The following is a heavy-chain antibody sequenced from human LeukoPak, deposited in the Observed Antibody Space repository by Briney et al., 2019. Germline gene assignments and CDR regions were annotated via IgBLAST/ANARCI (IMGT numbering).Heavy chain of an antibody. CDR1: GFTVSSNY. CDR2: IYSGGST. D-gene: IGHD2-2*02. Sequence: GGSLRLSCAASGFTVSSNYMSWVRQAPGKGLEWVSVIYSGGSTYYADSVKGRFTISRDNAKNSLFLQMDSLRAEDTAVYYCARTRSTPIFDNWGQGTLVTVSS. V-gene: IGHV3-53*01. CDR3: ARTRSTPIFDN. J-gene: IGHJ4*02.